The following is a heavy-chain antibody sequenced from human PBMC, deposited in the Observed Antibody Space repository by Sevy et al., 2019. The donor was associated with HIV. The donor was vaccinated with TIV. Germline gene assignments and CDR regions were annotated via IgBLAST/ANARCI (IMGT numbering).Heavy chain of an antibody. J-gene: IGHJ4*02. V-gene: IGHV3-30*18. CDR2: ISYDGSDI. Sequence: GGSLRLSCAASGFIFSSYGMYWVRQAPGKGLEWVAFISYDGSDIYYGDSVKGRFTISRDNSKNTLYLQMNSLRAEDTAVYYCAKDRSSIPSLTLIDYWGQGTLVTVSS. CDR1: GFIFSSYG. CDR3: AKDRSSIPSLTLIDY. D-gene: IGHD2-21*01.